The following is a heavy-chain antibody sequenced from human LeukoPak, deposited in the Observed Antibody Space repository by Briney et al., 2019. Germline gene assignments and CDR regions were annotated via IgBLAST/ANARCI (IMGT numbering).Heavy chain of an antibody. J-gene: IGHJ3*02. CDR3: VRDGGFPGTTASFEM. CDR1: GFTFSTYN. D-gene: IGHD1-7*01. Sequence: GGSLRLSCAASGFTFSTYNMNWVRQAPGKGLEWVSSITSSSSYIYYADSVKGRFIISRDNDRDSLYLQMNSLRAEDTAVYYCVRDGGFPGTTASFEMWGQGTMVTVSS. V-gene: IGHV3-21*04. CDR2: ITSSSSYI.